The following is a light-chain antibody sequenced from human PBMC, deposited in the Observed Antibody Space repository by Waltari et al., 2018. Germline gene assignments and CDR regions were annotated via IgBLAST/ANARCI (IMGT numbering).Light chain of an antibody. Sequence: DIQMTQSPSTLSASVGDRVTITCRASQSISSWLAWYQQKPGKAPKLLIYKASSLESGVPSRFSGSGSGTEFTLTISSLQPDDFATYYCQQYNSYSREWTFGQGTKVEIK. J-gene: IGKJ1*01. CDR1: QSISSW. V-gene: IGKV1-5*03. CDR2: KAS. CDR3: QQYNSYSREWT.